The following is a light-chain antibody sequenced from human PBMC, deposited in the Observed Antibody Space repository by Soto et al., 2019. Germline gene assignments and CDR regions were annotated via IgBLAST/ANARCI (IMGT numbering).Light chain of an antibody. CDR3: AAWDDSLSGWV. CDR2: RNN. V-gene: IGLV1-47*01. J-gene: IGLJ3*02. Sequence: QSVLTQPPSASGTPGQRVIISCSGSSSNIGSNYVFWYQQFPGTAPKLLIYRNNERPSGVPDRVSGSKSGTSAFLAISGLRSEDEADYYCAAWDDSLSGWVFGGGTKLTVL. CDR1: SSNIGSNY.